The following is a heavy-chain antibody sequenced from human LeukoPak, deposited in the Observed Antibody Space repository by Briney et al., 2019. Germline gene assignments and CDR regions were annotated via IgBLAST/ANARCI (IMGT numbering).Heavy chain of an antibody. J-gene: IGHJ4*02. V-gene: IGHV3-30*04. D-gene: IGHD2-2*01. CDR2: ISYDGSNK. CDR1: GFTFSSYA. CDR3: ARDSCSSTSCYAGIFDY. Sequence: GTSLRLSCAASGFTFSSYAMHWVRQAPGKGLEWVAVISYDGSNKYYADSVKGRFTISRDNSKNTLYLQMNSLRAEDTAVYYCARDSCSSTSCYAGIFDYWGQGTLVTVSS.